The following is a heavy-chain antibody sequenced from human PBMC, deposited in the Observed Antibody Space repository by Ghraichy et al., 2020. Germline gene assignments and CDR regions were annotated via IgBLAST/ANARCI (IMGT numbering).Heavy chain of an antibody. D-gene: IGHD2-15*01. V-gene: IGHV3-7*01. J-gene: IGHJ3*02. CDR2: IKEDGSEK. Sequence: GGSLRLSCAASGFTFSSHWMSWVRQAPGKGLEWVANIKEDGSEKYYVDSVKGRFTISRDNAKNSLDLQMNSLRAEDTAVYCCARVEVCYGGNCYWRAFDIWGQGTMVTVSS. CDR3: ARVEVCYGGNCYWRAFDI. CDR1: GFTFSSHW.